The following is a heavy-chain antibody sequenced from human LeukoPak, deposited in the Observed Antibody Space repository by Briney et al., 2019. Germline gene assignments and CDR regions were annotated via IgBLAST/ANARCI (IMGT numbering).Heavy chain of an antibody. Sequence: GASVKVSCKASGYTFTSYGISWVRQAPGQGLEWMGWISAYNGNTNYAQKLQGRVTMTTDTSTSTAYMELRSLRSDDTAVYYCARDPSYYDSSGPYYFDYWGQGTLVTVSS. CDR2: ISAYNGNT. D-gene: IGHD3-22*01. J-gene: IGHJ4*02. CDR1: GYTFTSYG. CDR3: ARDPSYYDSSGPYYFDY. V-gene: IGHV1-18*01.